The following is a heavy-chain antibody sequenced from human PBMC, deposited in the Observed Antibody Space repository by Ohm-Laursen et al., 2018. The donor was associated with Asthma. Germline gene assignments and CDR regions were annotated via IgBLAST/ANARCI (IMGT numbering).Heavy chain of an antibody. CDR3: ARNGPEWELPGREYSLHH. CDR2: ISTARSFI. V-gene: IGHV3-21*01. D-gene: IGHD1-26*01. Sequence: GSLRLSCTASGYTFSRYSIHWVRQIPGKGLEWVASISTARSFIYYADSVRGRFTTSRDNARNSVYLQMNSLRAEDTALYYCARNGPEWELPGREYSLHHWGEGTLVTVSS. CDR1: GYTFSRYS. J-gene: IGHJ1*01.